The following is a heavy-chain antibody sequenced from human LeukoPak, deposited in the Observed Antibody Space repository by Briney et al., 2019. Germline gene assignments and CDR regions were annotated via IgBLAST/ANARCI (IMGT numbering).Heavy chain of an antibody. D-gene: IGHD3-22*01. J-gene: IGHJ3*02. V-gene: IGHV4-59*01. Sequence: SETLSLTCTVSGGSISSYYWSWIRQPPGKGLEWIGYFYYSGNTNYNPSLKSRVTMSVDTSRNQFSLKLSSVTAADTAVYYCARSTGVFNYYDSHGGAFDIWGQGRMVTVSS. CDR3: ARSTGVFNYYDSHGGAFDI. CDR2: FYYSGNT. CDR1: GGSISSYY.